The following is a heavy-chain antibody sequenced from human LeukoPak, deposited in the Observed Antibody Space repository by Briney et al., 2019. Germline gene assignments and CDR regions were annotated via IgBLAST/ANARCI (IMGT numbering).Heavy chain of an antibody. D-gene: IGHD5-24*01. CDR2: IKQDGSEK. CDR3: ARASDPWLQLT. CDR1: GFTFSNYW. V-gene: IGHV3-7*05. Sequence: PGGSLRLSCAASGFTFSNYWMIWVRKAPGKGLEWVGNIKQDGSEKRYADSVRGRFSISRDNAQTSLYLQMNSLRAEDTAVYYCARASDPWLQLTWGQGTLVTVSS. J-gene: IGHJ5*02.